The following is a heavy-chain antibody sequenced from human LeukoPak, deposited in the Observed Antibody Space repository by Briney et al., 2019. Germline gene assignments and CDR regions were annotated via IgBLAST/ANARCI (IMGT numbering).Heavy chain of an antibody. CDR2: INPNSGGT. CDR3: AGVYDFWSGYQD. D-gene: IGHD3-3*01. V-gene: IGHV1-2*02. J-gene: IGHJ4*02. Sequence: VASVKVSCKASGYTFTGYYMHWVRQAPGQGLEWMGWINPNSGGTNYAQNFQGRVTMTRDTSISTAYMELSRLRSDDTAVYYCAGVYDFWSGYQDWGQGTLVTVSS. CDR1: GYTFTGYY.